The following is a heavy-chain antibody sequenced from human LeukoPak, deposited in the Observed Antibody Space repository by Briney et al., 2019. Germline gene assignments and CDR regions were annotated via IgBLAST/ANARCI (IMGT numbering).Heavy chain of an antibody. Sequence: GGSLRLSCAASGFTFSSYNMNWVRQAPGKAMEWVSSITSSATYIFYADSVKGRFTISRDNAKNSLYLQMDSLGPEDTAVYYCARSSGWYHRGPDYYYYYMDVWGKGTTVTVS. CDR1: GFTFSSYN. CDR2: ITSSATYI. J-gene: IGHJ6*03. CDR3: ARSSGWYHRGPDYYYYYMDV. V-gene: IGHV3-21*01. D-gene: IGHD6-19*01.